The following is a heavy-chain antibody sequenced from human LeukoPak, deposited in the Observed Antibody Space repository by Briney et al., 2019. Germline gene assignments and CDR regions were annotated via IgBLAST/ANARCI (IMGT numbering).Heavy chain of an antibody. CDR2: IHPHSGGR. D-gene: IGHD6-13*01. CDR1: GYTFGGYY. V-gene: IGHV1-2*04. CDR3: ARDAIAAAGTLDY. J-gene: IGHJ4*02. Sequence: ASVKVSCKASGYTFGGYYIHWVRQAPGQGLEWIGWIHPHSGGRNYAQKFKGWVTMTTDRSINTVYMELNTLRSDDTAVYYCARDAIAAAGTLDYWGQGTPVTVSS.